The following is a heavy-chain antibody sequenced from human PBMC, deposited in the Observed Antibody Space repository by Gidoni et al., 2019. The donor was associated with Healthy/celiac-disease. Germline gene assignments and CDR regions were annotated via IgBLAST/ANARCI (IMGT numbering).Heavy chain of an antibody. CDR2: INHSGST. V-gene: IGHV4-34*01. CDR3: ARGKRTYYYYYGMDV. J-gene: IGHJ6*02. CDR1: GCSFSGYY. Sequence: QVQLQQWGAGLLKPSETLSLTCAVYGCSFSGYYWSWIRQPPGKGLEWIGEINHSGSTNYNPSLKSRVTISVDTSKNQFSLKLSSVTAADTAVYYCARGKRTYYYYYGMDVWGQGTTVTVSS.